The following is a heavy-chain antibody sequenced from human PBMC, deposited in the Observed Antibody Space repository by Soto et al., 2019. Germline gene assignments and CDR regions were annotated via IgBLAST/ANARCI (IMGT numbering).Heavy chain of an antibody. D-gene: IGHD3-16*01. CDR1: GFTFSSFL. CDR3: ASGGHVDY. Sequence: GGALRPSCGASGFTFSSFLMTWVRQAPGKGLEWVANINEDGEEKHYVDSVKGRFTISRDNAKNSLYLQMNSLRVEDTAVYYCASGGHVDYCGQGTLVTVSS. CDR2: INEDGEEK. J-gene: IGHJ4*02. V-gene: IGHV3-7*05.